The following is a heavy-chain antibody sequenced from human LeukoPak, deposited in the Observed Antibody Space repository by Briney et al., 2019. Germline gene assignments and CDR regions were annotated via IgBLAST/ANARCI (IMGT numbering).Heavy chain of an antibody. V-gene: IGHV1-18*04. J-gene: IGHJ4*02. D-gene: IGHD6-13*01. CDR3: ARAAKQQLVGYSYYFDY. Sequence: ASVKVSCKASGYTFTGYYMHWVRQAPGQGLEWMGWISAYNGNTNYAQKLQGRVTMTTDTSTSTAYMELRSLRSDDTAVYYCARAAKQQLVGYSYYFDYWGQGTLVTVSS. CDR1: GYTFTGYY. CDR2: ISAYNGNT.